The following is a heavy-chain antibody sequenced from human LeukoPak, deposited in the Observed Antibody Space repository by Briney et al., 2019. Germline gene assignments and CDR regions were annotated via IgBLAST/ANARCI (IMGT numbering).Heavy chain of an antibody. J-gene: IGHJ4*02. Sequence: PGGSLRLSCAASGXTFSSYGMHWVRQAPGKGLEWVAVISYDGSNKYYADSVKGRFTISRDNSKNTLYLQMNSLRAEDTAVYYCAKFNYGSGSRGDYWGQGTLVTVSS. D-gene: IGHD3-10*01. V-gene: IGHV3-30*18. CDR3: AKFNYGSGSRGDY. CDR2: ISYDGSNK. CDR1: GXTFSSYG.